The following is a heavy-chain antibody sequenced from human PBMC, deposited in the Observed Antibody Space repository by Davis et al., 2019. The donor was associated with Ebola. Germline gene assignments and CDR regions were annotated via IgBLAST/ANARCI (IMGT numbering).Heavy chain of an antibody. CDR1: GGSISSYY. CDR2: IYYSGST. V-gene: IGHV4-59*06. D-gene: IGHD3-9*01. CDR3: ARAGAYYDILTGYLANWFDP. Sequence: SETLSLTCTVSGGSISSYYWSWIRQPPGKGLEWIGYIYYSGSTYYNPSLKSRVTISVDTSKNQFSLKLSSVTAADTAVYYCARAGAYYDILTGYLANWFDPWGQGTLVTVSS. J-gene: IGHJ5*02.